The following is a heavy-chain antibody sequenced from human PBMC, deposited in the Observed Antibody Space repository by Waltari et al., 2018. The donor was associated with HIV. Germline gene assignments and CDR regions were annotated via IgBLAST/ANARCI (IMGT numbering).Heavy chain of an antibody. D-gene: IGHD3-10*01. Sequence: EQLVESGGGLVRAGGALSLPCRASGFPFFIYEFNWVRQAPGKGLEWISYINSNSGTIHYADSVKDRFTVSRDNAKSSLYLQMRNLTGEDTAVYYCARDDLNVRRAFDIWGQGTMVTVSS. CDR3: ARDDLNVRRAFDI. J-gene: IGHJ3*02. CDR1: GFPFFIYE. V-gene: IGHV3-48*03. CDR2: INSNSGTI.